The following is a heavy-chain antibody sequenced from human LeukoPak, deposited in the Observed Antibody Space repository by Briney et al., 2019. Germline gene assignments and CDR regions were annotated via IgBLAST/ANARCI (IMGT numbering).Heavy chain of an antibody. Sequence: EASVKVSCKASGYTFTGYYMHWVRQAPGQGLEWMGWINPNSGGTNYAQKFQGRVTMTRGTSISTAYMELSRLRSDDTAVYYCARERTLTSCYDYWGQGTLVTVSS. J-gene: IGHJ4*02. CDR3: ARERTLTSCYDY. CDR2: INPNSGGT. CDR1: GYTFTGYY. V-gene: IGHV1-2*02. D-gene: IGHD2-15*01.